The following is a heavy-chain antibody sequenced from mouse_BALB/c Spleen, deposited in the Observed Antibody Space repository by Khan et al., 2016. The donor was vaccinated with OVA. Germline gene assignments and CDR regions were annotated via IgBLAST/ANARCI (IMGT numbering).Heavy chain of an antibody. D-gene: IGHD2-2*01. Sequence: VQLKQSGAELVKPGASAKLSCTASGFNIKDTYLHWVKQRPEQGLEWIGRIDPAKGNSKYDPKFQVKATLTADTSSNTAYLQLSSLTSEDTAVYYCARNDGYDVVYWGQGTTLTVSS. J-gene: IGHJ2*01. CDR3: ARNDGYDVVY. CDR2: IDPAKGNS. CDR1: GFNIKDTY. V-gene: IGHV14-3*02.